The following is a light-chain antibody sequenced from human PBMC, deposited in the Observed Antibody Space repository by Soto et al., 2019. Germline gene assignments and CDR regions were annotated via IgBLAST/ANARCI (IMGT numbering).Light chain of an antibody. CDR2: GAS. Sequence: EMVMTQSPATLSVSPGERATLSCRASQSVSTNLAWYQHKPGQPPRLLCYGASTRATGIPARFSGSASGTEFTLTIGSLQSEDFAVYYCQQYYNWPPMYTFGQGTKLEIK. V-gene: IGKV3-15*01. J-gene: IGKJ2*01. CDR1: QSVSTN. CDR3: QQYYNWPPMYT.